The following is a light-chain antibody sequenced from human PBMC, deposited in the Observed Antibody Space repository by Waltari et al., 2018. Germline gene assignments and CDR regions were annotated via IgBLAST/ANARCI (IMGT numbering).Light chain of an antibody. J-gene: IGKJ1*01. Sequence: EIIMTQSPATLSVSPGERATLPCRASQKIASNLAWYQQKHGQAPRLLIYNAYSRATGVPATFSGSGSGTEFTLTISSLQSEDFGVYYCQQHNDWPWTFGQGTKVEIK. CDR1: QKIASN. V-gene: IGKV3-15*01. CDR3: QQHNDWPWT. CDR2: NAY.